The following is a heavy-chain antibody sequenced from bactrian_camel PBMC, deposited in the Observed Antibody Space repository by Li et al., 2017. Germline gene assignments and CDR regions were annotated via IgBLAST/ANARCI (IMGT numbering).Heavy chain of an antibody. CDR1: GFTYYC. CDR2: IYSARGST. Sequence: QLVESGGGSVQAGGSLRLSCTTSGFTYYCMGWFRQNPGKERKRVASIYSARGSTYYADSVKGRFTISTDSVKNILYLQMNSLKPEDTAMYYCAAGIPGANRCSDYWGQGTQVTVS. J-gene: IGHJ4*01. V-gene: IGHV3S1*01. CDR3: AAGIPGANRCSDY. D-gene: IGHD3*01.